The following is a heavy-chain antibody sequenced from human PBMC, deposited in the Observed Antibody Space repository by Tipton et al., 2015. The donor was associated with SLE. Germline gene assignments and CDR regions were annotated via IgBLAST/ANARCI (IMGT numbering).Heavy chain of an antibody. V-gene: IGHV4-39*07. CDR2: IYYSGST. J-gene: IGHJ4*02. Sequence: TLSLTCTVSGGSISSSSYYWGWIRQPPGKVLEWIGSIYYSGSTYYNPSLKSRVTISVDTSKNQFSLKLTSVIAADTAVYYCARTNGGGATFFDYWGQGVLVTVSS. D-gene: IGHD3-16*01. CDR3: ARTNGGGATFFDY. CDR1: GGSISSSSYY.